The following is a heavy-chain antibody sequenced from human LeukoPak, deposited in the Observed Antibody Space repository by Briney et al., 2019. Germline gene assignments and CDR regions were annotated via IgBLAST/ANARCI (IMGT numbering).Heavy chain of an antibody. Sequence: GGSLRLSCAASGFTFSSYAMHWVRQAPGKGLEWVAVISYDGSNKYYADSVKGRFTISRDNSKNTLYLQMNSLRAEDTAVYYCARDLVSVVVPAATLDYWGQGTLVTVSS. CDR2: ISYDGSNK. CDR1: GFTFSSYA. CDR3: ARDLVSVVVPAATLDY. V-gene: IGHV3-30-3*01. J-gene: IGHJ4*02. D-gene: IGHD2-2*01.